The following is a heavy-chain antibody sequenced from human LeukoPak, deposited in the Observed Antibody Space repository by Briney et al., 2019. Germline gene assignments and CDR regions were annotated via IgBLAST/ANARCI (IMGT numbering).Heavy chain of an antibody. CDR2: IGGRGDGI. J-gene: IGHJ3*01. D-gene: IGHD6-6*01. V-gene: IGHV3-48*04. CDR3: ARSSYSSSSSV. Sequence: PGGSLRLSCAASGFTFSDYSMNWVRQAPGKGLEWISYIGGRGDGISYADSVKGRFTISRDNAKNSLYLQINSLRAEDTAVYYCARSSYSSSSSVWGQGTMVTVSS. CDR1: GFTFSDYS.